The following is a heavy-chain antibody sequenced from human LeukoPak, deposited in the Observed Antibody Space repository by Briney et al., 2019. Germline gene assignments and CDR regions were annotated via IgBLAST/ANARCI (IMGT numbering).Heavy chain of an antibody. D-gene: IGHD1-1*01. V-gene: IGHV3-48*01. Sequence: GGSLRLSCAASGFTFSSYSMNWVRQAPGKGLEWVSYISSGSSTIYYADSVKGRFTISRDNSKNTLYLQMNSLRAEDTAVYYCAKDARYLGIDYWGQGTLVTVSS. CDR1: GFTFSSYS. J-gene: IGHJ4*02. CDR2: ISSGSSTI. CDR3: AKDARYLGIDY.